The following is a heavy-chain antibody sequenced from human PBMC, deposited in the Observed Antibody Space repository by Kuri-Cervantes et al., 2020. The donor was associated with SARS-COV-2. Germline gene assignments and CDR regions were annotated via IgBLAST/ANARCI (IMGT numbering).Heavy chain of an antibody. CDR1: GGPFSGFY. Sequence: SQTLSLSCAVYGGPFSGFYWSWNRQPPGKGLEWIGEINHSGSTNYNPTLKSRVTIPVDTYKNQFSLKLSSATAAATAVSYCARPACLYYYDSSVYCHFQPWARAPWSPSPQ. CDR2: INHSGST. J-gene: IGHJ1*01. CDR3: ARPACLYYYDSSVYCHFQP. D-gene: IGHD3-22*01. V-gene: IGHV4-34*01.